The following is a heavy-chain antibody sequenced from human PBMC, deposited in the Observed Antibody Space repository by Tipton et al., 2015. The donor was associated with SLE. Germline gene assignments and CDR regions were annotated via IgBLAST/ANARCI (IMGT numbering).Heavy chain of an antibody. D-gene: IGHD4-17*01. V-gene: IGHV3-11*04. J-gene: IGHJ5*02. Sequence: GSLRLSCAVSGVTFNDFSMNWIRRAPGKGLAWISYISPSGTTVKYADSVKGRFTISRDNAKNSVSLQLDTLRAEDTAVYYCARGETTRFAPWGQGTLVTVSS. CDR1: GVTFNDFS. CDR3: ARGETTRFAP. CDR2: ISPSGTTV.